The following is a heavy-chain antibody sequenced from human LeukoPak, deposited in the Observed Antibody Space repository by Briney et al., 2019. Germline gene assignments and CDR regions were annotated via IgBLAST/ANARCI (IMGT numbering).Heavy chain of an antibody. CDR3: ARIYSGSHYS. J-gene: IGHJ4*02. CDR1: GFIVNTYY. D-gene: IGHD1-26*01. Sequence: GGSLRLSCAVSGFIVNTYYMSRVRQAPGKGLEWVSIIYSDGSTYYADSVKGRFTISRDTSKNTLFLQMNSLRAEDTAVYYCARIYSGSHYSWGQGTLVAISS. CDR2: IYSDGST. V-gene: IGHV3-53*01.